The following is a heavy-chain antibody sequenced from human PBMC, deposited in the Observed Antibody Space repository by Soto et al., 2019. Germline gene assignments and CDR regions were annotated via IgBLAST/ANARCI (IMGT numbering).Heavy chain of an antibody. D-gene: IGHD6-13*01. CDR1: GFTFSNAW. CDR3: AKVPLPGIHPPEYFQH. J-gene: IGHJ1*01. Sequence: PGGSLRLSCAASGFTFSNAWMRWVRQAPGKGPEWVSRIKSKTDGGTTDYAASVKGRFTISRDNSKNTLYLQMNSLRAEDTAVYYCAKVPLPGIHPPEYFQHWGQGTLVTVSS. V-gene: IGHV3-15*01. CDR2: IKSKTDGGTT.